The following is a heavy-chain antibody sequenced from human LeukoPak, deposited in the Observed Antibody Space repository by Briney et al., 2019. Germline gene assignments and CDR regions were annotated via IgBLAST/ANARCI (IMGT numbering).Heavy chain of an antibody. CDR3: ARVPRSYYYYYYMDV. CDR2: IYYSGST. J-gene: IGHJ6*03. CDR1: GGSISSYY. V-gene: IGHV4-59*01. Sequence: SETLSLTCTVSGGSISSYYWSWIRQPPGKGLEWIGYIYYSGSTNYNPSLKSRVTISVDTSKNQFSLKLSSVTAADTAVYYCARVPRSYYYYYYMDVWGKGTTVTVSS.